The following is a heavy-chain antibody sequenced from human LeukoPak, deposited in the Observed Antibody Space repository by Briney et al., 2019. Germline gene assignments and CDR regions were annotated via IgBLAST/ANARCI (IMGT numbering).Heavy chain of an antibody. CDR3: AREGQGYYYDTSGPTPTHFLDY. J-gene: IGHJ4*02. V-gene: IGHV3-7*01. CDR2: IKQDGSEK. D-gene: IGHD3-22*01. Sequence: GGSLRLSCAASGFIFSSYWMSWVRQAPGKGLEWVANIKQDGSEKYYVDSVKGRFTISRDNAKNSLYLQMNSLRAEDTAVYYCAREGQGYYYDTSGPTPTHFLDYWGQGTLVTVSS. CDR1: GFIFSSYW.